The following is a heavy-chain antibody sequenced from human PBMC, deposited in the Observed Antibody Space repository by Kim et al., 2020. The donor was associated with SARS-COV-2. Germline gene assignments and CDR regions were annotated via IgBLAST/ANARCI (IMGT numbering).Heavy chain of an antibody. CDR1: GGSFSSSNW. Sequence: SETLSLTCAVSGGSFSSSNWWSWVRQPPGKGLEWIGEIYHSGSTNYNPSLKSRVTISVDKSKNQFSLKLSSVAAADTAVYYCARYPGYCSSTSCNFDYWGQGTLVTVSS. V-gene: IGHV4-4*02. J-gene: IGHJ4*02. D-gene: IGHD2-2*01. CDR2: IYHSGST. CDR3: ARYPGYCSSTSCNFDY.